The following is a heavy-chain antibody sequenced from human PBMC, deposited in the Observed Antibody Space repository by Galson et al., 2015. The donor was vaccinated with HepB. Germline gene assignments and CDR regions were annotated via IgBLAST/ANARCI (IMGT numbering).Heavy chain of an antibody. J-gene: IGHJ6*02. Sequence: SLRLSCAGSGFTFGSSPMTWVRQAPGKGLDWVSAITPSADRTFYADSVRGRFTISRDNSRNTLYLQMNSLRAEGTAVYFCAKGDWMDVWGQGTTVTVSS. CDR3: AKGDWMDV. CDR2: ITPSADRT. V-gene: IGHV3-23*01. D-gene: IGHD2-21*02. CDR1: GFTFGSSP.